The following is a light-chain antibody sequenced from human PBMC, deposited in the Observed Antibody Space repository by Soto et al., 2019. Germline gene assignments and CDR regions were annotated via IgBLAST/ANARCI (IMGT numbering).Light chain of an antibody. CDR1: QSISSY. J-gene: IGKJ2*01. Sequence: DIQMTQSPSSLSASVGDRVTITCRASQSISSYLNWYQQKPWKAPKLLIYAASSLQSGVPSRFSGSGSGTDFTLTISSLQPEDFATYYYQQSYSTPQTFGQGTKLEIK. V-gene: IGKV1-39*01. CDR3: QQSYSTPQT. CDR2: AAS.